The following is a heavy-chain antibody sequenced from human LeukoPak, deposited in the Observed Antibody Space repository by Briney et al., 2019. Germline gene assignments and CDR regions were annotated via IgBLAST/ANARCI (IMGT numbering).Heavy chain of an antibody. J-gene: IGHJ4*02. V-gene: IGHV3-48*01. CDR1: GFTFSTYS. D-gene: IGHD5-12*01. CDR3: VRVNPRGYDPPK. Sequence: PGGSLRLSCAASGFTFSTYSMNWVRQAPGKGLEWVSYISSSISTMYYADSVEGRFTISRDNAKTSLYLQMNSLRAEDTAVYYCVRVNPRGYDPPKWGQGTVVTVSS. CDR2: ISSSISTM.